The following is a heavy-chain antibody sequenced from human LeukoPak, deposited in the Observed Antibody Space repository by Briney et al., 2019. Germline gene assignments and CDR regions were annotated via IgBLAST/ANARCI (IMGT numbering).Heavy chain of an antibody. Sequence: GGSLRLSCAASGFTFSSYWMHWVRQAPGKGLVWVSRINSDGSSTSYADSVKGRFTISRDNAKNTLYLQMNSLRAEDTAVYYCAYHGSGSYYGGAIFDYWGQGTLVTVSS. D-gene: IGHD3-10*01. V-gene: IGHV3-74*01. J-gene: IGHJ4*02. CDR1: GFTFSSYW. CDR2: INSDGSST. CDR3: AYHGSGSYYGGAIFDY.